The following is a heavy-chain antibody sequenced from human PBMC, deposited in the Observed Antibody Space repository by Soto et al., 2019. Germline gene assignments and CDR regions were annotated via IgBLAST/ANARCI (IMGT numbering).Heavy chain of an antibody. V-gene: IGHV3-73*02. CDR1: GFTFSDSP. D-gene: IGHD2-15*01. J-gene: IGHJ5*02. CDR2: IRSKANNYAT. Sequence: EVQLVESGGGLVQPGGSLKLSCTASGFTFSDSPMHWVRQASGKGLEWVGRIRSKANNYATAYGASVKGRFTISRDDSKNTAYLQMNSLKTEDAAVYYFTSHSTEDMRRTWGQGTLVTVSS. CDR3: TSHSTEDMRRT.